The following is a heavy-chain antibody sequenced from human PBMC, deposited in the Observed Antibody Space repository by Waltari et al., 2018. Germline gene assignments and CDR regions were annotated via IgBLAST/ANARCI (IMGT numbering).Heavy chain of an antibody. J-gene: IGHJ3*02. V-gene: IGHV1-18*01. CDR2: ISAYKGNT. CDR3: ARVIVGATSDAFDI. CDR1: GYTFTSYG. D-gene: IGHD1-26*01. Sequence: QVQLVQSGAEVKKPGASVKVSCKASGYTFTSYGISWVRQTPGQGLEWMGWISAYKGNTNYVQNLQGRVTMTTDTSTSTTSMGLRSMRSDDTAVYYFARVIVGATSDAFDICGQGTMVTVSS.